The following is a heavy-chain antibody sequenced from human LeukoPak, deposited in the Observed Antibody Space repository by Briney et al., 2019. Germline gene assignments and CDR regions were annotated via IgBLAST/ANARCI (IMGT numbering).Heavy chain of an antibody. V-gene: IGHV4-4*07. Sequence: PSETLSLTCTVSGGSISSYYWSWIRQPAGKGLEWIGRIYTSGSTSYNPSLKSRVTMSVDTSKNQFSLKLSSVTAADTAVYYCHIVVVPAATSAFGIWGQGTMVTVSS. CDR1: GGSISSYY. CDR3: HIVVVPAATSAFGI. J-gene: IGHJ3*02. D-gene: IGHD2-2*01. CDR2: IYTSGST.